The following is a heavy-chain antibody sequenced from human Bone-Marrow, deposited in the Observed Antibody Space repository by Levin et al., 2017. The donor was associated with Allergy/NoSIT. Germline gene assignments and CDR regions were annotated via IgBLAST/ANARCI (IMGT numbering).Heavy chain of an antibody. CDR3: ARLIGGSGYFDS. CDR2: VSHSDNT. D-gene: IGHD2-15*01. J-gene: IGHJ4*02. Sequence: SETLSLTCSVSGASFSGYYWSWIRQPPGKGLEWIGEVSHSDNTNYNPSLKSRVTISVDTSKKQFSLKLTSVTAADTAVYYCARLIGGSGYFDSWGQGTLVTVSS. V-gene: IGHV4-34*01. CDR1: GASFSGYY.